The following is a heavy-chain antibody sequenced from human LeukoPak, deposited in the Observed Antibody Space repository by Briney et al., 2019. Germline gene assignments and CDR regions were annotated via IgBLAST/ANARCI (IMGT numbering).Heavy chain of an antibody. D-gene: IGHD2-2*01. J-gene: IGHJ6*02. CDR3: ASSMYQLLWDYYYGMDV. CDR2: MNPNSGNT. V-gene: IGHV1-8*01. CDR1: GYTFTSYD. Sequence: ASVKVSCKASGYTFTSYDINWVRQATGQGLEWMGWMNPNSGNTGYAQKFQGRVTMTRNTSISTAYMELSSLRSEDTAVYYCASSMYQLLWDYYYGMDVWGQGTTATVSS.